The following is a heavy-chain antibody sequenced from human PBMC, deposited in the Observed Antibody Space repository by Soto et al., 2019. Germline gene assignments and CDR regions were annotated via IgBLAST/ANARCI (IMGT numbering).Heavy chain of an antibody. Sequence: QVQLQQWGAGLLKPSETLSLTCAVYGGSFSGYYWSWIRQPPGKGLEWFGEINHSGSTNYNPSLKSRVTISVDTSKNQFSLKLSSVTAADTAVYYCARGYDILTGSPGDYWGQGTLVTVSS. J-gene: IGHJ4*02. CDR1: GGSFSGYY. CDR3: ARGYDILTGSPGDY. V-gene: IGHV4-34*01. D-gene: IGHD3-9*01. CDR2: INHSGST.